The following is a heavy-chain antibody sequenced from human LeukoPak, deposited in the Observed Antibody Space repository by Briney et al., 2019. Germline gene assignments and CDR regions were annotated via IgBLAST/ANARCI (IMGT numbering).Heavy chain of an antibody. CDR1: GGSISSKGFY. Sequence: SETLSLTCTVSGGSISSKGFYWSWVRQHPGKGLEWIGYIYNSGITYCSPSLKSRVNMSLDTSKNQLSLKVNSVTAADTAVYYCARGGLNGVDVWGQGTTVTVSS. CDR2: IYNSGIT. D-gene: IGHD5/OR15-5a*01. J-gene: IGHJ6*02. CDR3: ARGGLNGVDV. V-gene: IGHV4-31*03.